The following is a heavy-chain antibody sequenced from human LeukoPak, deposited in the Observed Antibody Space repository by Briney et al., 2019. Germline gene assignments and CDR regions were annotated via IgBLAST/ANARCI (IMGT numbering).Heavy chain of an antibody. Sequence: SETLFLTCNVSGGSFNLDFWCWIRQPAGKGLEWIGRIFTNGNANYNPSLKSRVTMSVDTSKNQFSLSLKSVTAADTAVYYCARFKYPAEKKRFKAGNWFDPWGQGTLVTVSS. CDR3: ARFKYPAEKKRFKAGNWFDP. V-gene: IGHV4-4*07. CDR2: IFTNGNA. CDR1: GGSFNLDF. J-gene: IGHJ5*02. D-gene: IGHD1-14*01.